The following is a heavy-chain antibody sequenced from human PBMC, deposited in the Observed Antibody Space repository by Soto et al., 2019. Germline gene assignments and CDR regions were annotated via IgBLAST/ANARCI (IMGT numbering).Heavy chain of an antibody. CDR1: GFTFSTYT. J-gene: IGHJ4*02. V-gene: IGHV3-30-3*01. CDR2: ISNNGINT. Sequence: SLRLSCAASGFTFSTYTMYLVRQAPGKGLEWVAGISNNGINTHYADSVKGRFTISRDNSMNTVNLQMNSLRAEDTAVYYCAKAGYYASSTYLELDHWGQGTLVTGSS. CDR3: AKAGYYASSTYLELDH. D-gene: IGHD3-3*01.